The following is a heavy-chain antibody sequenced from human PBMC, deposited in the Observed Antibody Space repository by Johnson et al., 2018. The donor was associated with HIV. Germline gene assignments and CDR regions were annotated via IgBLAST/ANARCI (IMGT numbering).Heavy chain of an antibody. CDR2: ISYDGSNK. V-gene: IGHV3-30*03. D-gene: IGHD1-26*01. CDR3: ARVRGGRENAFDI. J-gene: IGHJ3*02. CDR1: GFTFRSYA. Sequence: VQLVESGGGVVQPGGSLRLSCAASGFTFRSYAMHWVRQAPGKGLEWVGVISYDGSNKYYADSVKGRFTISRDNSKNTMSLQMNSPRVEDTAVYYCARVRGGRENAFDIWGQGTMVTVSS.